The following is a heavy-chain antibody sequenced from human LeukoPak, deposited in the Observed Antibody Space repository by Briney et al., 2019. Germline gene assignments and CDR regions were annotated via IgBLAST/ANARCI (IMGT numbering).Heavy chain of an antibody. CDR1: GGSFSGYY. V-gene: IGHV4-34*01. J-gene: IGHJ4*02. Sequence: SETLSLTCAVYGGSFSGYYWSWIRQPPGKGLEWIGEINHSGSTNYNPSLKSRVTISVDTSKNQFSLKLSSVTAADTAVYYCARGGEEMATITGRFDYWGQGTLVTVSS. D-gene: IGHD5-24*01. CDR3: ARGGEEMATITGRFDY. CDR2: INHSGST.